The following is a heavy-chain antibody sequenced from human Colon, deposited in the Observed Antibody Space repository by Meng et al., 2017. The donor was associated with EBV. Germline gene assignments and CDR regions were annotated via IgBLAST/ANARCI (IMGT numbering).Heavy chain of an antibody. J-gene: IGHJ4*02. CDR2: TYYRSKWYD. V-gene: IGHV6-1*01. CDR3: ARETTGGYYFDY. CDR1: GDSVSSNTAA. Sequence: QVQLQQSGPGLVRPWXTLPLTCAISGDSVSSNTAAWNWIRQSPSRGLEWLGRTYYRSKWYDDYALSVKSRLTINPDTSKNQFSLQLNSVTPEDTAVYFCARETTGGYYFDYWGQGTLVTVSS. D-gene: IGHD1-1*01.